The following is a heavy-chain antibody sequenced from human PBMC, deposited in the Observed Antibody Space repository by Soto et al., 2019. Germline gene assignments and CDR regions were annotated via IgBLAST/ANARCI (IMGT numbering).Heavy chain of an antibody. J-gene: IGHJ4*02. CDR1: GGSISSGGYY. CDR3: ARDGYGDSS. V-gene: IGHV4-31*01. CDR2: IYYSGST. Sequence: QVQLQESGPGLVKPSPTLSLTGTVSGGSISSGGYYWSWIRQHPGKGLEWIGYIYYSGSTDYNPSLNSLLTISVDTSKNQFSLKLSSVTAADTAVYYCARDGYGDSSWGQRTLVTVSS. D-gene: IGHD5-18*01.